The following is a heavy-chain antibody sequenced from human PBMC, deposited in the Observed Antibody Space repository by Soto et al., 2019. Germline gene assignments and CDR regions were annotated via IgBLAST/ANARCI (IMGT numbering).Heavy chain of an antibody. CDR1: GFTFSSYS. V-gene: IGHV3-48*01. CDR2: ISSSSSTI. J-gene: IGHJ5*02. CDR3: ARGEGSSYDRLYNWFDP. Sequence: GGSLRLSCAASGFTFSSYSMNWVRQAPGKGLEWVSYISSSSSTIYYADSVKGRFTISRDNAKSSLYLQMNSLRAEDTAVYYCARGEGSSYDRLYNWFDPWGQGTLVTVSS. D-gene: IGHD6-13*01.